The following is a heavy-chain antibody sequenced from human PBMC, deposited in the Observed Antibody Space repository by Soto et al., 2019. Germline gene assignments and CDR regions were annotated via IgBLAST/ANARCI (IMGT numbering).Heavy chain of an antibody. D-gene: IGHD3-3*01. V-gene: IGHV1-69*01. Sequence: QVQLVQSGAEVKKPGSSVKVSCKASGGTFSSYAISWVRQAPGQELEWMGGIIPIFGTANYAQKFQGRVTITADESTSTDYMELSSLRSGDTAVYYCARTYYDFWSGYYTRPGVTTEYNWFDPWGQGTLVTVSS. CDR1: GGTFSSYA. CDR3: ARTYYDFWSGYYTRPGVTTEYNWFDP. J-gene: IGHJ5*02. CDR2: IIPIFGTA.